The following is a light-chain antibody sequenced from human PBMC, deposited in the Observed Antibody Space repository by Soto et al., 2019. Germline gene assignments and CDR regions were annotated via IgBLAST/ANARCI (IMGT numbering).Light chain of an antibody. Sequence: DIQMTQSPSTLSASVGDRVTITCRASQSISTWMDWYQQKPGKAPKLLIYDASNLESGVPSRFSGSGSGTEFTLTSSTLQPDDCATYYCQQFNSDFYSFGQGTKLEI. CDR3: QQFNSDFYS. J-gene: IGKJ2*03. CDR2: DAS. CDR1: QSISTW. V-gene: IGKV1-5*01.